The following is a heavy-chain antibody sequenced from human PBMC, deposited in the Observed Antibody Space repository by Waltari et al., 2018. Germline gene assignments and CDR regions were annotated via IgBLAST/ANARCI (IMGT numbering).Heavy chain of an antibody. Sequence: EVQLVESGGGLVQPGGSLRLSCAASGFTFSSYSMNWVRQAPGKGLEWVSYISSSSSTIYYADSVKGRFTISRDNAKNSLYLQMNSLRAEDTAVYYCAREGGVVAAAYYYYGMDVWGQGTTVTVSS. CDR3: AREGGVVAAAYYYYGMDV. CDR1: GFTFSSYS. D-gene: IGHD2-15*01. J-gene: IGHJ6*02. V-gene: IGHV3-48*01. CDR2: ISSSSSTI.